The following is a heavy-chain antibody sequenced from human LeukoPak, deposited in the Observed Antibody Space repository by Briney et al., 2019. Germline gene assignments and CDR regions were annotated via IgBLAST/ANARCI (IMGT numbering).Heavy chain of an antibody. CDR2: ISSSSRYI. CDR3: ARTDGSSWYPGFDP. V-gene: IGHV3-21*01. Sequence: GGSLRLSFAASGFTFSSYSMNWVRQAPGKGLEWVSSISSSSRYIYYADSVKGRFTISRDNAKNSLYLQMNSLRAEDTAVYYCARTDGSSWYPGFDPWGQGTLVTVSS. CDR1: GFTFSSYS. D-gene: IGHD6-13*01. J-gene: IGHJ5*02.